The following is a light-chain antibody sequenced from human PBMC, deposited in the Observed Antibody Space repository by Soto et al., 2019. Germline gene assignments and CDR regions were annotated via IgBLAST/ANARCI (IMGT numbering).Light chain of an antibody. V-gene: IGKV3-15*01. Sequence: EIVLTQSPGTLSLSPGERATLSCRASQSVSSSYLAWYQQKPGQAPRLLIYGASTRATGIPARFSGSGSGTEFTLTISSLQSEDFAVYYCQQYNNWHWTFGQGTKVDNK. CDR1: QSVSSSY. CDR3: QQYNNWHWT. CDR2: GAS. J-gene: IGKJ1*01.